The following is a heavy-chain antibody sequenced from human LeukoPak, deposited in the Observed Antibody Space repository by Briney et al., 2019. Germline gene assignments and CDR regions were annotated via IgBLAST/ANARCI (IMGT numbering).Heavy chain of an antibody. Sequence: GGSLRLSCAASGFTFSSYAMSWVRQAPGKGLEWVANIKQDGSEKYYVDSVKGRFTISRDNAKNSLYLQMNSLRAEDTAVYYCARDENWGQGTLVTVSS. CDR1: GFTFSSYA. CDR2: IKQDGSEK. CDR3: ARDEN. J-gene: IGHJ4*02. V-gene: IGHV3-7*04.